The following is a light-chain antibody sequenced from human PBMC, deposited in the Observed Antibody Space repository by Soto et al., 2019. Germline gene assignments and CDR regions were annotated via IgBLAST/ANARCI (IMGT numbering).Light chain of an antibody. CDR1: QSVSSTY. Sequence: EIVLTQSPGTLSLSPGERATLSCRASQSVSSTYLAWYQQKPGQAPRLLIYGASSRATGIPDRCSGSGSGTDFTLTISRLEPEDFAVYYCQHYGSLVVSFGGGTKVEIK. CDR2: GAS. J-gene: IGKJ4*01. CDR3: QHYGSLVVS. V-gene: IGKV3-20*01.